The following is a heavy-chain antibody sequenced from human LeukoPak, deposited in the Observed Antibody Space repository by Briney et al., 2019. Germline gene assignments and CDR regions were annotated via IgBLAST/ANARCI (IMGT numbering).Heavy chain of an antibody. Sequence: SVKVSFTASGGTFSSYAISWVRQAPGQGLEWMGGIIPIFGTANYAQKFQGRVTITTDESTSTAYMELSSLRSEDTAVYYCAREGADSSGYFLFDYWGQGTLVTVSS. D-gene: IGHD3-22*01. CDR1: GGTFSSYA. CDR2: IIPIFGTA. V-gene: IGHV1-69*05. CDR3: AREGADSSGYFLFDY. J-gene: IGHJ4*02.